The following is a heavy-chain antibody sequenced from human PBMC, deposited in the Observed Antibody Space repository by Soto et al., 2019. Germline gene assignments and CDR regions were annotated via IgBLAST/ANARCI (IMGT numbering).Heavy chain of an antibody. D-gene: IGHD3-10*01. CDR1: GFSLTTRGVG. Sequence: QITFKESGPTLVKPTQTLTLTCAFSGFSLTTRGVGVGWIRQPPGKALEWLALIYWDDDNRYSPSLKSRLTVTKDTSNNQVVLTMTNMDPVDTATYYCAHRSRFGELRYLGQGTLVTVSS. CDR2: IYWDDDN. V-gene: IGHV2-5*02. CDR3: AHRSRFGELRY. J-gene: IGHJ4*02.